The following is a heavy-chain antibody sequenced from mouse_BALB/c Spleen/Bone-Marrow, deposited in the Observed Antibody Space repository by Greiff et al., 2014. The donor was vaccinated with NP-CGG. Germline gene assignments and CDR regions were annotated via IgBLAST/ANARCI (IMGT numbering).Heavy chain of an antibody. CDR1: GFNIKDTY. D-gene: IGHD1-1*01. CDR3: AAYYYGSSYGFAN. CDR2: IDPANGNT. V-gene: IGHV14-3*02. J-gene: IGHJ3*01. Sequence: VQLQQPGAELVKPGASVKLSCTASGFNIKDTYMHWVKQRPEQGLEWIGRIDPANGNTKYDPKFQGKAIIPEDASSNTAYLQVSNLTSENTAVYYCAAYYYGSSYGFANWSQGTLVNVSA.